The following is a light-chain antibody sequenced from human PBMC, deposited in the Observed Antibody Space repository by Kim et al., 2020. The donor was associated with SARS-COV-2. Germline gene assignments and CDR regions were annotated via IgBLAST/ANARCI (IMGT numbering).Light chain of an antibody. J-gene: IGLJ2*01. CDR2: QDT. CDR3: QAWDSSTV. Sequence: SYELTQPPSVSVSPGQTATITCSGDKLGDKYVCWYQQKPGQSPLLVIYQDTKRPSGIPERFSGSTSGNTATLTISGTQAMDEADYYCQAWDSSTVFGRGTQLTVL. CDR1: KLGDKY. V-gene: IGLV3-1*01.